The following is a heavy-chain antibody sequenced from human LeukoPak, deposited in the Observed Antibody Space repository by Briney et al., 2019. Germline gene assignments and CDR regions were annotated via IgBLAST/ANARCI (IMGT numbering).Heavy chain of an antibody. D-gene: IGHD4-17*01. CDR3: ARHPYGDYALDY. V-gene: IGHV4-59*08. Sequence: PSETLSLTCTVSGGSISSYYWSWIRQPPGKGLEWIAYIYYSGSTNYNPSLKSRVTISVDTSKNQFSLKLSSVTAADTAAYYCARHPYGDYALDYWGQGTLVTVSS. CDR2: IYYSGST. J-gene: IGHJ4*02. CDR1: GGSISSYY.